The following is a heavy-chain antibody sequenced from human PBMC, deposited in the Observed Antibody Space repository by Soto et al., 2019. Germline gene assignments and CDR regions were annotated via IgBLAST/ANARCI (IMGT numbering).Heavy chain of an antibody. Sequence: QVQLQESGPGLVKPSQTLSVTWSVSGYSVGRGGHYCTWLRQHPVKGLEWIGSIYWTGSTSYNPSLKSRVTISVDRSKNQFSLKVSSVTAADTAVYYCARDAGLASAIDDWGQGTLITVSS. V-gene: IGHV4-31*02. CDR1: GYSVGRGGHY. CDR2: IYWTGST. D-gene: IGHD1-26*01. CDR3: ARDAGLASAIDD. J-gene: IGHJ4*02.